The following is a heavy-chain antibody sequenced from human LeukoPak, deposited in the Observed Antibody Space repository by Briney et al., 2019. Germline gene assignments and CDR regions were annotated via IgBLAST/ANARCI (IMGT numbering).Heavy chain of an antibody. Sequence: GGSLRLSCAASGFTVSSNYMSWVRQAPGKGLEWVSVIYSGGSTYYADSVKGRFTISRDNSKNTLYLQMNSLRAEDTAVYYCARVAEAAAFDYWGQGTLVTVSS. V-gene: IGHV3-66*01. CDR3: ARVAEAAAFDY. J-gene: IGHJ4*02. CDR2: IYSGGST. CDR1: GFTVSSNY. D-gene: IGHD6-13*01.